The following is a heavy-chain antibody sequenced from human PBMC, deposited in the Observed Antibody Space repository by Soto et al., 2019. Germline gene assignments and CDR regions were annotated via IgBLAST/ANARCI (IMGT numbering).Heavy chain of an antibody. J-gene: IGHJ6*02. V-gene: IGHV1-69*13. CDR2: IIPIFGTA. Sequence: SVKVSCKASGGTFSSYAISWVRQAPGQGLEWMGGIIPIFGTANYAQKFQGRVTITADESTSTAYMELSSLRSEDTAVYYCARSLAARPGYYYYYGMDVWGQGTTVTVS. CDR3: ARSLAARPGYYYYYGMDV. D-gene: IGHD6-6*01. CDR1: GGTFSSYA.